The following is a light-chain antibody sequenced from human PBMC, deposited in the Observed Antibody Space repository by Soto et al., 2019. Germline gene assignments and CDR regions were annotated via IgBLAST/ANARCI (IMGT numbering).Light chain of an antibody. J-gene: IGLJ1*01. V-gene: IGLV1-44*01. Sequence: QSVLTQPPSASGTPGQRVTISCSGSSSNIGSSNVNWYQQLPGTAPKLLIYTNNQRPSGVPDRFSGSKSGTSASLAISGLQSEDEADYFCCSSAPESTYVFGTGTKLTVL. CDR3: CSSAPESTYV. CDR2: TNN. CDR1: SSNIGSSN.